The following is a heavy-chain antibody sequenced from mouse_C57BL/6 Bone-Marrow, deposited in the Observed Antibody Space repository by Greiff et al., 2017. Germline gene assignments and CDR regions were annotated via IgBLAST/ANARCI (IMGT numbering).Heavy chain of an antibody. CDR3: AQLLRSSFDY. D-gene: IGHD1-1*01. Sequence: QVQLQQPGAELVKPGASVKLSCKASGYTFTSYWMHWVKQRPGQGLEWIGMIHPNSGSTNSNEKFKSKATLTVDKSSSTAYMQLSSLTSEDSAVYYCAQLLRSSFDYWGQGTTLTVSS. V-gene: IGHV1-64*01. CDR2: IHPNSGST. CDR1: GYTFTSYW. J-gene: IGHJ2*01.